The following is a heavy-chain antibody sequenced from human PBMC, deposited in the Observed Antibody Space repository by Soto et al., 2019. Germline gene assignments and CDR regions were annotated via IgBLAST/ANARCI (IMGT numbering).Heavy chain of an antibody. V-gene: IGHV1-69*02. Sequence: QVPLVQSGAEVKKPGSSVEVSCKASGGTFSSYTISWVRQAPGQGLEWMGRIIPILGIANYAQKFQGRVTITADKSTSTAYMELSSLRSEDTAVYYCARFRGSYGMDVWGQGTTVTVSS. CDR2: IIPILGIA. CDR1: GGTFSSYT. J-gene: IGHJ6*02. CDR3: ARFRGSYGMDV. D-gene: IGHD3-10*01.